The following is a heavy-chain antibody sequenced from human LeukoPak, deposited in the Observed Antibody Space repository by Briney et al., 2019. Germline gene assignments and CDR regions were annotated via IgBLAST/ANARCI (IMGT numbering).Heavy chain of an antibody. D-gene: IGHD3-22*01. J-gene: IGHJ4*02. V-gene: IGHV1-2*02. Sequence: ASVKVSCKASGYTFTGYYMHWVRQAPGQGLEWMGWINPNSGGTNYAQKFQGRVTMTRDTSISTAYMELSRLRSDDTAVYYCAREFFGYYYVFDYWGQGTLVTVSS. CDR3: AREFFGYYYVFDY. CDR2: INPNSGGT. CDR1: GYTFTGYY.